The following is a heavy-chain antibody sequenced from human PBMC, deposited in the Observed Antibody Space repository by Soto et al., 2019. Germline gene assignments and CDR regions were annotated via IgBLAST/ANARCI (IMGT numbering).Heavy chain of an antibody. J-gene: IGHJ4*02. CDR1: GGSFSGYY. CDR2: INHSGST. Sequence: SETLSLTFAVYGGSFSGYYWSWISQPPGKGLEWIGEINHSGSTNYNPSLKSRVTISVDTSKNQFSLKLSSVTAADTAVYYCARAGDMTGFDYWGQGTLVTVSS. CDR3: ARAGDMTGFDY. D-gene: IGHD3-9*01. V-gene: IGHV4-34*01.